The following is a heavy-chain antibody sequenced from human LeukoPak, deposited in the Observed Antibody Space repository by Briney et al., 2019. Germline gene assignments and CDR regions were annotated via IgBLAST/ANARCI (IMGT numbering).Heavy chain of an antibody. J-gene: IGHJ4*02. V-gene: IGHV3-66*01. CDR3: TRDSTTWARSGY. CDR2: INSDGTT. CDR1: GVTLSSSY. D-gene: IGHD2/OR15-2a*01. Sequence: RRALTDSCAASGVTLSSSYMGGVRPALRKGLEWVSVINSDGTTYYADSVKGRFTASRDPSKNTLSLQMSSLRVEDTAVYDCTRDSTTWARSGYWGQGTLVTVSS.